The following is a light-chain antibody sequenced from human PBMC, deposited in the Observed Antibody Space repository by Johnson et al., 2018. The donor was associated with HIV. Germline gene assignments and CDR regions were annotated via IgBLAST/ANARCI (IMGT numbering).Light chain of an antibody. Sequence: QSLLTQPPSVSAAPGQKVTISCSGSSSNIGNNYVSWYQQLPGTATKLLIYENNKRPSGIPDRFSGSKSGTSATLGITGLQTGDEADYYCGTWDSSLSAGVFGTGTKVTVL. CDR1: SSNIGNNY. CDR2: ENN. J-gene: IGLJ1*01. V-gene: IGLV1-51*02. CDR3: GTWDSSLSAGV.